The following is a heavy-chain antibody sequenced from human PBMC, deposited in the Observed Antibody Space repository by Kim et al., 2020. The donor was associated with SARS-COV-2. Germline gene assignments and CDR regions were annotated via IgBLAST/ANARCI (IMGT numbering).Heavy chain of an antibody. D-gene: IGHD6-13*01. V-gene: IGHV4-34*01. Sequence: LKRRVTISVDTSKNQFSLKLSSVTAADTAVYYCVRGYSSSWYYYYYGMDVWGQGTTVTVSS. J-gene: IGHJ6*02. CDR3: VRGYSSSWYYYYYGMDV.